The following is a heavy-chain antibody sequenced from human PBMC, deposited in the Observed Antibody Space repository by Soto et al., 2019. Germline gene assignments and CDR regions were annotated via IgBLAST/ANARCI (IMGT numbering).Heavy chain of an antibody. CDR3: ATDDYSNSYYYYYGLDV. Sequence: GASVKVSCKASGGTFSSYAISWVRQAPGQGLEWMGGIIPIFGIANYAQKFQGRVTITADESTSTAYMELSSLRSEDTAVYYCATDDYSNSYYYYYGLDVWGQVPTVTVS. D-gene: IGHD4-4*01. V-gene: IGHV1-69*01. J-gene: IGHJ6*02. CDR2: IIPIFGIA. CDR1: GGTFSSYA.